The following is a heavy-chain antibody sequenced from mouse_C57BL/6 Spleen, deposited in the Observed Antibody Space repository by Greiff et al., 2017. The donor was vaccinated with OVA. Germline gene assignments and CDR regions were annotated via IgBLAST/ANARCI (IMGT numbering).Heavy chain of an antibody. Sequence: QVQLQQPGAELVKPGASVKLSCKASGYTFTSYWMQWVKQRPGQGLEWIGEIDPSDSYTNYNQKFKGKATLTVDTSSSTAYMQRSSRTTEDSAVYYCARGCYGDEYFDVWGTGTTVTVSA. V-gene: IGHV1-50*01. CDR2: IDPSDSYT. D-gene: IGHD2-13*01. CDR3: ARGCYGDEYFDV. J-gene: IGHJ1*03. CDR1: GYTFTSYW.